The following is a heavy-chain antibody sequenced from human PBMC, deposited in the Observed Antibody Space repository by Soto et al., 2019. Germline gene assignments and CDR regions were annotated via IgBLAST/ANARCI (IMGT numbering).Heavy chain of an antibody. V-gene: IGHV3-74*01. CDR3: ARDKYSSSSYYYYGMDV. CDR2: INSDGSST. D-gene: IGHD6-6*01. J-gene: IGHJ6*02. CDR1: GFTFSSYW. Sequence: GGSLGLSCAASGFTFSSYWMHWVRQAPGKGLVWVSRINSDGSSTSYADSVKGRFTISRDNAKNTLYLQMNSLRAEDTAVYYCARDKYSSSSYYYYGMDVWGQGTTVTVSS.